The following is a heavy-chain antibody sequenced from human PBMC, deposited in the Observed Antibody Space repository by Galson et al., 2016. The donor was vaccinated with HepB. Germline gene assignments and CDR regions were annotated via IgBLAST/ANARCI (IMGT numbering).Heavy chain of an antibody. V-gene: IGHV3-23*01. CDR3: AKVGYSALYGFHYYYGLDV. Sequence: SLRLSCATSGFTFSSYAMTWVRQAPGKGLEWVSAITGIGDNKYYADSVKGRFAIFRDNSKNTLFLQMNSLRGDDTAVYYCAKVGYSALYGFHYYYGLDVWGQGTTVAVSS. CDR1: GFTFSSYA. J-gene: IGHJ6*02. D-gene: IGHD5-12*01. CDR2: ITGIGDNK.